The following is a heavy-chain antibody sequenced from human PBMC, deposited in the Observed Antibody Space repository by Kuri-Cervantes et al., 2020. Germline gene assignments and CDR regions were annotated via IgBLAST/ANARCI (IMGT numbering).Heavy chain of an antibody. Sequence: GESLKITCAASGFTFRNYWMHWVRQAPGKGLVWVSDINGDGSDTSHADSVKGRFTISRDNSKNTLYLQMNSLRAEDTAVYYCARTCSGGSCGYFDYWGQGTLVTVSS. CDR2: INGDGSDT. J-gene: IGHJ4*02. CDR3: ARTCSGGSCGYFDY. CDR1: GFTFRNYW. D-gene: IGHD2-15*01. V-gene: IGHV3-74*01.